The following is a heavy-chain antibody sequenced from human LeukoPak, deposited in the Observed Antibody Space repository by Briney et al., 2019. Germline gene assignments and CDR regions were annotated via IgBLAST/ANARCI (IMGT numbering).Heavy chain of an antibody. D-gene: IGHD4-17*01. Sequence: PSETLSLTCTVSGYSISSGYYWGWIRQPPGKGLEWIGSIYHSGSTYYNPSLKSRVTISVDTSKNQFSLKLSSVTAADTAVYYCARDMRGRGYGDYYYYYYMDVWGKGTTVTVSS. CDR3: ARDMRGRGYGDYYYYYYMDV. CDR1: GYSISSGYY. J-gene: IGHJ6*03. CDR2: IYHSGST. V-gene: IGHV4-38-2*02.